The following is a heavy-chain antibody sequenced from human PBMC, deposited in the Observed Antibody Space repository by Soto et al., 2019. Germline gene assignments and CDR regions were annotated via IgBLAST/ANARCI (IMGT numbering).Heavy chain of an antibody. CDR2: ISGSGGST. CDR1: GFTFSSYA. Sequence: GESLKISCAASGFTFSSYAMSWVRQAPGKGLEWVSAISGSGGSTYYADSVKGRFTISRDNSKNTLYLQMNSLRAEDTAVYYCAKGENYYDSSGTSDYWGQGTLVTVSS. CDR3: AKGENYYDSSGTSDY. D-gene: IGHD3-22*01. V-gene: IGHV3-23*01. J-gene: IGHJ4*02.